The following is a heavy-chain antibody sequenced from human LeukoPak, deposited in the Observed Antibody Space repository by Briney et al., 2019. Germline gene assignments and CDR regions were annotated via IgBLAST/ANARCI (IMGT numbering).Heavy chain of an antibody. CDR2: INPSGGST. Sequence: ASVKVSCKASGYTFTSYYMHWVRQAPGQGLEWMGIINPSGGSTSYAQKFQGRVTMTRDTSTSTVYMELSSLRSEDTAVYYCARDSSVAGTIRWFDPWGQGTLVTVSS. V-gene: IGHV1-46*01. J-gene: IGHJ5*02. CDR3: ARDSSVAGTIRWFDP. D-gene: IGHD6-19*01. CDR1: GYTFTSYY.